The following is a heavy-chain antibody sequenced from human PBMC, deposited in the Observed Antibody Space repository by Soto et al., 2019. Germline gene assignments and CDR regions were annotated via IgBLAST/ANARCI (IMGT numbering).Heavy chain of an antibody. CDR3: ARAVTWGLDV. Sequence: EVQLVESGGGLVQPGGSLRLSCAAFGLTFSLYSRSWVRQAPGKGLEWVSYISRSSTGIHYADSVKGRFTISRDDATNSMHLQMNSLRDGDTAVYYCARAVTWGLDVWGQGTTVSISS. CDR1: GLTFSLYS. CDR2: ISRSSTGI. J-gene: IGHJ6*02. D-gene: IGHD3-10*01. V-gene: IGHV3-48*02.